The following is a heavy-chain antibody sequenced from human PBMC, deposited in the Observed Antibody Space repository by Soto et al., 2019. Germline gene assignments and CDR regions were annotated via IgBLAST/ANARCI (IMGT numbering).Heavy chain of an antibody. V-gene: IGHV1-46*01. CDR2: INPNGGDT. D-gene: IGHD5-18*01. CDR3: ARVPYSSGLLSDLDY. Sequence: VSCEASVYAFTYDHGHCVRQEKGQGLEWMGIINPNGGDTSYAQKFQGRVTMTRDTSTTTVYMEMSSLRSEDTALYYCARVPYSSGLLSDLDYWGQGTLVPGSS. CDR1: VYAFTYDH. J-gene: IGHJ4*02.